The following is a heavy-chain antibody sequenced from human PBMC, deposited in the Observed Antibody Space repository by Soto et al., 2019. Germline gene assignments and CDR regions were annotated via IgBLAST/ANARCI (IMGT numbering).Heavy chain of an antibody. Sequence: SVKGYWSASGYTFTSYAMHWVRQAPGQRLEWMGWINAGNGNTKYSQKFQGRVTITRDTSASTAYMELSSLRSEDTAVYYCAIIAAAMDVWGQGTTVTVSS. CDR1: GYTFTSYA. J-gene: IGHJ6*02. V-gene: IGHV1-3*01. CDR2: INAGNGNT. D-gene: IGHD6-13*01. CDR3: AIIAAAMDV.